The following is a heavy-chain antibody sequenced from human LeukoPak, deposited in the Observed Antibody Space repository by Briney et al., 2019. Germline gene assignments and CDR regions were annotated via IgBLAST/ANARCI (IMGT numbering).Heavy chain of an antibody. D-gene: IGHD4-17*01. CDR1: GGSFSGYY. Sequence: SETLSLTCAVYGGSFSGYYWSWIRQPPGKGLEWIGEIKHSGSTNYNPSLKSRVTISVDTSKNQFSMKLSSVTAADTAVYYCARGRDGALYFDYWGQGTLVTVSS. CDR2: IKHSGST. CDR3: ARGRDGALYFDY. V-gene: IGHV4-34*01. J-gene: IGHJ4*02.